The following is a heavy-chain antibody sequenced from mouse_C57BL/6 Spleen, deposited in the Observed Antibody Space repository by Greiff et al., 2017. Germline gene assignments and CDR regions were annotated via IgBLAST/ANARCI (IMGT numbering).Heavy chain of an antibody. CDR1: GYTFTSYW. CDR2: IDPSDSET. D-gene: IGHD3-2*02. V-gene: IGHV1-52*01. CDR3: ARGGTAQATFRAMDY. J-gene: IGHJ4*01. Sequence: QVQLQQPGAELVRPGSSVKLSCKASGYTFTSYWMHWVKQRPIQGLEWIGNIDPSDSETHYNQKFKDKATLTVDKSYSTAYMQLSSRTSEDSAVYYCARGGTAQATFRAMDYWGQGTSVTVSS.